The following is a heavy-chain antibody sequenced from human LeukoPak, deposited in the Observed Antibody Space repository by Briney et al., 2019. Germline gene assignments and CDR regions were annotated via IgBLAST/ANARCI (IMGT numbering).Heavy chain of an antibody. Sequence: PWETLSLTCTVSDGSISSYYWSWIRQPPGKGLEWIGYIYYSGSTNYNPSLKSRVTISVDTSTNQFSLKLSSVTAAYTAVYYCARVYYDFWTGYSLTAFHIWAQGTMVTVSS. CDR1: DGSISSYY. CDR2: IYYSGST. J-gene: IGHJ3*02. CDR3: ARVYYDFWTGYSLTAFHI. V-gene: IGHV4-59*01. D-gene: IGHD3-3*01.